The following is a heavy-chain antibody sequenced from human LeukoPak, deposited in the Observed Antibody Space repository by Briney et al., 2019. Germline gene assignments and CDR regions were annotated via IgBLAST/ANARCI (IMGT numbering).Heavy chain of an antibody. CDR3: ARDHNDYGDYLDY. Sequence: GGSLRLSCAASGFTFSDYYMSWIRQAPGKGLEWVSYISSSSSYTNYADSVKGRFTISRDNAKNSLYLQMNSLRAEDTAVYYCARDHNDYGDYLDYWGQGTLVTVSS. D-gene: IGHD4-17*01. CDR1: GFTFSDYY. J-gene: IGHJ4*02. CDR2: ISSSSSYT. V-gene: IGHV3-11*06.